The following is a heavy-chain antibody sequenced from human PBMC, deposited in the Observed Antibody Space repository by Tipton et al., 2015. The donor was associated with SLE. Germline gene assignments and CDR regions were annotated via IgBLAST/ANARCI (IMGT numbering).Heavy chain of an antibody. V-gene: IGHV4-34*01. CDR2: INHSGST. J-gene: IGHJ4*02. CDR3: ARHGRSGKDFDY. CDR1: GGSFSGYY. Sequence: LRLSCAVYGGSFSGYYWSWIRQPPGKGLEWIGEINHSGSTNYNPSLKSRVTISVDTSKNEVSLKLSSVTAADTAVYYCARHGRSGKDFDYWGQGTLVTVSS.